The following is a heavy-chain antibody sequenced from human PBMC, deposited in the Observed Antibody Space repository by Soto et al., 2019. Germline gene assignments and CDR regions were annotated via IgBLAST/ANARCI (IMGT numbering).Heavy chain of an antibody. CDR3: ASPAIANRYYFDY. V-gene: IGHV3-11*01. D-gene: IGHD2-21*01. CDR1: GFTFSDYY. CDR2: ISSSGSTI. Sequence: SGGSLRLSCAASGFTFSDYYMSWIRQAPGKGLEWVSYISSSGSTIYYADSVKGRFTISRDNAKNSLYLQMNSLRAEDTAVYYCASPAIANRYYFDYWGQGTLVTVSS. J-gene: IGHJ4*02.